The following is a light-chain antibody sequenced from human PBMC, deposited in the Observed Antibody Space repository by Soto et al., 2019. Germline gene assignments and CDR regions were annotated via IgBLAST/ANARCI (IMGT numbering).Light chain of an antibody. CDR2: DAS. CDR1: QGISSW. CDR3: QQYNSYRT. Sequence: DIQMTQSPSTLSASVGDRVTISCRASQGISSWLAWYQQKPGKAPKLLIYDASILESGVPSRFSGSGSGTEFTLTIRSLQPDDFATYYCQQYNSYRTFGQGTKVDIK. V-gene: IGKV1-5*01. J-gene: IGKJ1*01.